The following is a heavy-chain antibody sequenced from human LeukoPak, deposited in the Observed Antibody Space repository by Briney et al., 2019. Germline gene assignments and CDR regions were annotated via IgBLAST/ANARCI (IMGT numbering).Heavy chain of an antibody. CDR1: GGSITSGDYY. CDR3: ARVKWFGELSSWFDP. J-gene: IGHJ5*02. Sequence: PSETLSLICTVSGGSITSGDYYWSWIRQPPGKGLEWIGYIYYSGNTYYNPSLKSRLTISLDTSKDHFSLNLSSVTAADTAVYFCARVKWFGELSSWFDPWGQGTRVTVSS. CDR2: IYYSGNT. V-gene: IGHV4-30-4*01. D-gene: IGHD3-10*01.